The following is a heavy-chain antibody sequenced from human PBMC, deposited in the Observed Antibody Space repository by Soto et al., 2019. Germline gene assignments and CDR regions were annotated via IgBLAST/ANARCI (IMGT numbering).Heavy chain of an antibody. CDR3: ARDYGAAAGTSLNWFDP. J-gene: IGHJ5*02. CDR2: INPISGDT. D-gene: IGHD6-13*01. CDR1: GYVFTGYY. V-gene: IGHV1-2*04. Sequence: QVQLVQSGAEVKKPGASVKVSCKSSGYVFTGYYMHWVRQAPGQGLEWLGWINPISGDTKYAQKFQGWVTMTRDTSSNTVYVELTRLRSDDTAVYYCARDYGAAAGTSLNWFDPWGQGTLVTVSS.